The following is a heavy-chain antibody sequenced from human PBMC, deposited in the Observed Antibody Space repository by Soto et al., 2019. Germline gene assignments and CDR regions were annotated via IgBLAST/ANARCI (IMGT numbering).Heavy chain of an antibody. D-gene: IGHD3-3*01. J-gene: IGHJ4*02. CDR1: GGTFSSYA. CDR2: IIPIFGTA. V-gene: IGHV1-69*01. Sequence: QVQLVQSGAEVKKPGSSVKVSCKASGGTFSSYAISWVRQAPGQGLEWMGGIIPIFGTANYAQKFQGRVTITADDSTRTAYMELSSLRSEDTAVYYCARDRFPGLRFLEWLGCMDYWGQGTLVTVSS. CDR3: ARDRFPGLRFLEWLGCMDY.